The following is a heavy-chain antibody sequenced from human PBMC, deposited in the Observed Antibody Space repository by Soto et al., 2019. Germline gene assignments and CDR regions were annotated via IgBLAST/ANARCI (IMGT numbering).Heavy chain of an antibody. V-gene: IGHV1-46*03. CDR1: GYTFTSYY. D-gene: IGHD6-13*01. J-gene: IGHJ3*02. CDR2: INPSGGST. Sequence: GASVKVSCKASGYTFTSYYMHWVRQAPGQGLEWMGIINPSGGSTSYAQKFQGRVTMTRDTSTSTVYMELSSLRSEDTAVYYCARDRSSYSSSWKDAFDIWGQGTMVTVSS. CDR3: ARDRSSYSSSWKDAFDI.